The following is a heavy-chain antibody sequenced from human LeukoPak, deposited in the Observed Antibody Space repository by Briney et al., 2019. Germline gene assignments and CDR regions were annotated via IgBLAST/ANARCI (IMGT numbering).Heavy chain of an antibody. J-gene: IGHJ3*02. V-gene: IGHV1-2*02. CDR3: SSIPGGYTYGDDAFDI. Sequence: ASVKVSCKASGYTFTGYYMHWVRQAPGQGLEWMGWINPNSGGTNYAQKFQGKVTMTRDTSISTAYMELSRLRSDDAAVYYCSSIPGGYTYGDDAFDIWGQGTMVTVSS. CDR1: GYTFTGYY. CDR2: INPNSGGT. D-gene: IGHD5-18*01.